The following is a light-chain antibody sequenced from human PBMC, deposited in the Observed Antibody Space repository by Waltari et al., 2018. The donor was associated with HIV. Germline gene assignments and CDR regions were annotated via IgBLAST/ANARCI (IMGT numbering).Light chain of an antibody. J-gene: IGLJ3*02. Sequence: QSALTQPRSVSGSPGQSVTISCTGTSSDVGGYNYVSWYQQHPGKAPKLMIYDISKRPSGVPERFSGSKSGHTASLTISGLQAEDEADYYCCSYAGSDTFGVFGGGTKLTVL. CDR3: CSYAGSDTFGV. V-gene: IGLV2-11*01. CDR2: DIS. CDR1: SSDVGGYNY.